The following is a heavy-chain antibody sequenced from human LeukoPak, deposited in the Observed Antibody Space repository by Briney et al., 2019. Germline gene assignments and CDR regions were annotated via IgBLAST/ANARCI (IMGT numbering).Heavy chain of an antibody. V-gene: IGHV3-23*01. Sequence: GGSLRLSCAASGFTFSSYAMRWVRQAPGKGLEWVSVISTSGGSTSYAASVKGRFTISRDNPRNTLYMQMNSLRAEDTAVYYCAIMHRYYDGSGYWVQWGQGTLVTVSS. CDR1: GFTFSSYA. CDR3: AIMHRYYDGSGYWVQ. D-gene: IGHD3-22*01. CDR2: ISTSGGST. J-gene: IGHJ4*02.